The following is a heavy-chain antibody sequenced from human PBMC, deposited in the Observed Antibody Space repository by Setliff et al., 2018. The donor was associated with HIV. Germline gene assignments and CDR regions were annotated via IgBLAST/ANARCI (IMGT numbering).Heavy chain of an antibody. CDR1: RFTFSSYA. Sequence: PGGSLRLSCAASRFTFSSYAMSWVRQAPGKGLEWVSAISGSGGSTYYADSVKGRFTISRDNSKNTLYLQMNSLRAEDTAVYYCARVGSYWTQFDYWGQGTLVTVSS. CDR2: ISGSGGST. CDR3: ARVGSYWTQFDY. J-gene: IGHJ4*01. D-gene: IGHD2-15*01. V-gene: IGHV3-23*01.